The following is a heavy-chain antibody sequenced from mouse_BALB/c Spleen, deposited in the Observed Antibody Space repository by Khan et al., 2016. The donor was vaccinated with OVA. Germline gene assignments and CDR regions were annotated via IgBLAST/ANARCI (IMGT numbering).Heavy chain of an antibody. CDR2: INYSGST. V-gene: IGHV3-2*02. CDR1: GYSITSDYA. J-gene: IGHJ4*01. Sequence: EVQLQESGPGLVNPSQSLSLTCTVTGYSITSDYAWNWIRQFPGNKLEWMGYINYSGSTNYNPALKSRISITRDTSKNQLFLQLNSVTTEDTATYYCARDGSRYNYAMDYWGQGTSVTVSS. D-gene: IGHD2-3*01. CDR3: ARDGSRYNYAMDY.